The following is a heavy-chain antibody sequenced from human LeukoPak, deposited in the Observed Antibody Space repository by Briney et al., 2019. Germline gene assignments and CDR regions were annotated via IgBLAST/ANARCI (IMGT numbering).Heavy chain of an antibody. CDR2: IKQDGSEK. J-gene: IGHJ5*02. CDR1: GFTFSSYW. Sequence: GGSLRLSCAASGFTFSSYWMSWGRQAPGKGLEWVANIKQDGSEKYYVDSVKGRFTISRDNAKNSLYLQMNSLRAEDTAVYYCARDPAVPAALFDPWGQGTLVTVSS. CDR3: ARDPAVPAALFDP. V-gene: IGHV3-7*01. D-gene: IGHD2-2*01.